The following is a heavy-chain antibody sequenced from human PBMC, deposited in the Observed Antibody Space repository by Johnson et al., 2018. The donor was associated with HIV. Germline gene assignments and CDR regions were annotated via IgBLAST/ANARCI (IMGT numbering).Heavy chain of an antibody. CDR3: ARDSAYCGGDCHDAFDI. D-gene: IGHD2-21*02. V-gene: IGHV3-30-3*01. CDR2: LPYSGSNK. Sequence: QMLLVESGGGVVQPGRSLRLSCAASGFTFSNYAMHWVRQAPGKGLEWVAILPYSGSNKYYADSVTGRFTISRDNSKNTLYLQMNGLRAEDTAVYYCARDSAYCGGDCHDAFDIWGQGTMFTVSS. CDR1: GFTFSNYA. J-gene: IGHJ3*02.